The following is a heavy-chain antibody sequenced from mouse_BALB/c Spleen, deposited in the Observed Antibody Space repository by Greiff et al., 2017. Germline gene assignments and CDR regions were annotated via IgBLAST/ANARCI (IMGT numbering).Heavy chain of an antibody. CDR1: GFNIKDTY. Sequence: EVQLHQSGAELVKPGASVKLSCTASGFNIKDTYMHWVKQRPEQGLEWIGRIDPANGNTKYDPKFQGKATITADTSSNTAYLQLSSLTSEDTAVYYCARDFNWGRPYWGQGTTLTVSS. CDR3: ARDFNWGRPY. D-gene: IGHD4-1*02. CDR2: IDPANGNT. J-gene: IGHJ2*01. V-gene: IGHV14-3*02.